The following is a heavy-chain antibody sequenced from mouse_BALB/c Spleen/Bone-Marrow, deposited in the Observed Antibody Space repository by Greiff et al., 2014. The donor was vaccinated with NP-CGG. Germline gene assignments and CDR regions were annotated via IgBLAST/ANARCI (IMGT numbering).Heavy chain of an antibody. J-gene: IGHJ1*01. CDR3: ARSGGKRYFAV. D-gene: IGHD1-1*02. Sequence: DVKLVESGPGLVKPFQSLSLTCTVTGYSITSDYAWNWIRPLPGNKLEWMGYISYSGSFSYNPSLKSRISVTRDTSKNQFFLQLNSVTAKDTATYYCARSGGKRYFAVWGAGTSVTVSS. CDR1: GYSITSDYA. V-gene: IGHV3-2*02. CDR2: ISYSGSF.